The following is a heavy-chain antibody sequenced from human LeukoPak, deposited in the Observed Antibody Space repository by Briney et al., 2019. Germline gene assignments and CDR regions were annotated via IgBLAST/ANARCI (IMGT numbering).Heavy chain of an antibody. CDR2: IYYSGST. CDR1: GGSISNKY. D-gene: IGHD6-13*01. J-gene: IGHJ4*02. CDR3: ARVVAAGSIDY. V-gene: IGHV4-59*01. Sequence: SETLSLTCTVSGGSISNKYWSWIRQPPGKGLEWIGYIYYSGSTNYDPSLKSRVTISVDTSKNQFSLKLSSVTAADTAVYYCARVVAAGSIDYWGQGTLVTVSS.